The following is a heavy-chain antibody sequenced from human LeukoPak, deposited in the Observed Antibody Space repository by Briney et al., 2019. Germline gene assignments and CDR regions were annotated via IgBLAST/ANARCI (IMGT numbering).Heavy chain of an antibody. Sequence: PSETLSLTCTVSGGSISSGSYYWSWIRQPAGKGLEWIGRIYTSGSTNYNPSLKSRVTISVDTSKNQFSLKLSSVTAADTAVYYCARQSLDEGRPFDYWGQGTLVTVSS. J-gene: IGHJ4*02. CDR2: IYTSGST. CDR3: ARQSLDEGRPFDY. CDR1: GGSISSGSYY. D-gene: IGHD1-1*01. V-gene: IGHV4-61*02.